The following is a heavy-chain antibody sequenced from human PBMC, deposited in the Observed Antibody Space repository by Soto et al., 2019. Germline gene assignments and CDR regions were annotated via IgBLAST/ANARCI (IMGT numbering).Heavy chain of an antibody. CDR2: IKSDGSGT. CDR1: GFTFSSYW. V-gene: IGHV3-74*01. Sequence: EVQLVESGGGLVQPGGSLTLSCAASGFTFSSYWMHWVRQAPGEGLVWVSRIKSDGSGTIYADSVQGRLTISRDNAKTTLYLQMNRLRAEDTAVYYCVRGDGDHYDGNGYLGRKWGQGPLVTVS. CDR3: VRGDGDHYDGNGYLGRK. D-gene: IGHD3-22*01. J-gene: IGHJ4*02.